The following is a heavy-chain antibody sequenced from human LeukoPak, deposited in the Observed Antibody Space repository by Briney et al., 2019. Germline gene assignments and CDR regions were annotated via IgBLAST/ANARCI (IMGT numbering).Heavy chain of an antibody. D-gene: IGHD6-19*01. V-gene: IGHV3-23*01. CDR2: TVSRGTT. CDR1: GFTFTSDA. Sequence: GGSLRLSCVASGFTFTSDAMNWVRQAPGKGLEWVSSTVSRGTTQYAGSVKGRFTVARDTSKNTLYLQMNSLRADDTAVYYCAKCSTSAYTTGWCNWIDPWGQGTLVTVSS. CDR3: AKCSTSAYTTGWCNWIDP. J-gene: IGHJ5*02.